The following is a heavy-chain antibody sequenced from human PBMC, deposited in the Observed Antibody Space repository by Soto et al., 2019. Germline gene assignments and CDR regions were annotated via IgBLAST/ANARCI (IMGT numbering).Heavy chain of an antibody. CDR2: ISYDGSNK. CDR1: GFTFSSYG. CDR3: AKDLVGTKAYYYYGMDV. Sequence: QVQLVESGGGVVQPGRSLRLSCAASGFTFSSYGMHWVRQAPGKGLEWVAVISYDGSNKYYADSVKGRFTISRDNSKNTLYLQMNSLRAEDTAVYYCAKDLVGTKAYYYYGMDVWGQGTTVTVSS. D-gene: IGHD1-1*01. J-gene: IGHJ6*02. V-gene: IGHV3-30*18.